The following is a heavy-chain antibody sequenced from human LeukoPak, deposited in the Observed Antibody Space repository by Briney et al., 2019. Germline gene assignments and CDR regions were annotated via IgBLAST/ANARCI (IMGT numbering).Heavy chain of an antibody. CDR1: GYIFTSYG. V-gene: IGHV1-18*01. D-gene: IGHD4-23*01. Sequence: ASVKVSCKASGYIFTSYGISWVRQAPGQGLERMGWISAYNGNTNYAQKLQGRVTMTTDTSTSTAYMELRSLRSDDTAVYYCARASSIRYGGNSGDYWGQGTLVTVSS. CDR3: ARASSIRYGGNSGDY. CDR2: ISAYNGNT. J-gene: IGHJ4*02.